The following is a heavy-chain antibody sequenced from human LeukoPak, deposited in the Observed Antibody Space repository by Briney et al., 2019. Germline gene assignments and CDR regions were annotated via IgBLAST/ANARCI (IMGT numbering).Heavy chain of an antibody. CDR1: GFTFSSYA. J-gene: IGHJ4*02. CDR2: FSVSGGST. D-gene: IGHD3-3*01. Sequence: PGGSLRLSCAASGFTFSSYAMTWVRQAPGKGLEWVSGFSVSGGSTYHADSVKGRFTISRDKSKNTLFLQISSLTAEDTAVYYCAKGLSGTYYFDYWGQGTLVTVSS. CDR3: AKGLSGTYYFDY. V-gene: IGHV3-23*01.